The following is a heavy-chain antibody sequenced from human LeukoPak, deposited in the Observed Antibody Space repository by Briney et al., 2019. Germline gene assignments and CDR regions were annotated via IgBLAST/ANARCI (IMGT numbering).Heavy chain of an antibody. Sequence: SVKVSCKASGGTFSSYAISWVRQAPGQGLEWMGGIIPIFGTANYAQKFQGRVTITSDESTSTAYMELSSLRSEDTAVYYCARIMDYYDSSGTGYAFDIWGQGTMVTVSS. V-gene: IGHV1-69*13. CDR1: GGTFSSYA. J-gene: IGHJ3*02. CDR3: ARIMDYYDSSGTGYAFDI. CDR2: IIPIFGTA. D-gene: IGHD3-22*01.